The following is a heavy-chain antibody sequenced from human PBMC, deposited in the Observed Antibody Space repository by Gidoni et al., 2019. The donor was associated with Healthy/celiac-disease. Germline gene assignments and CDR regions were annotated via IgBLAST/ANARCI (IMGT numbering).Heavy chain of an antibody. CDR2: IRGSGGST. CDR1: GFTFSSYA. CDR3: AKGAAGYCSGGSCYPFDY. V-gene: IGHV3-23*01. Sequence: EVQLLESGGGLVQPGGSLRLSCAAPGFTFSSYAMSWVRQAPGKGLEWVSAIRGSGGSTYYADSVKGRFTISRDNSKNTLYLQMNSLRAEDTAVYYCAKGAAGYCSGGSCYPFDYWGQGTLVTVSS. J-gene: IGHJ4*02. D-gene: IGHD2-15*01.